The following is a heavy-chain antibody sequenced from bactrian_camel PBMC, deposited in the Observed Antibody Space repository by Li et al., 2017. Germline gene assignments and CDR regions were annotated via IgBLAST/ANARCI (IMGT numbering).Heavy chain of an antibody. V-gene: IGHV3S10*01. CDR2: IDSDGST. Sequence: DVQLVESGGGSVQAGGSLRLSCAASGYTYSSYCMGWFRQAPGKERSWVGSIDSDGSTSYADSMEGRFTISHDVAKNTLYLQMDNLQPEDTATYYCAAVPTHLYCSYNNPRLFGAMDYFGKGTQVTVS. J-gene: IGHJ7*01. D-gene: IGHD3*01. CDR1: GYTYSSYC.